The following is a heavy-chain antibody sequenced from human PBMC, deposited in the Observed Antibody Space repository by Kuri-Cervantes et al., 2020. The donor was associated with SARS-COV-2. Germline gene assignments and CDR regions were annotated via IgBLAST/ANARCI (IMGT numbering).Heavy chain of an antibody. Sequence: GGSLRLSCAAFEFTFSSYAMSWTRQAPGKGLEWVSPISGGGGSTYYADSVKGRFTISRDNSKDTLYLQMNSLRAEDTAVYYCVEDDILTGYTHLWYWGQGTLVTVSS. J-gene: IGHJ4*02. V-gene: IGHV3-23*01. CDR3: VEDDILTGYTHLWY. CDR1: EFTFSSYA. CDR2: ISGGGGST. D-gene: IGHD3-9*01.